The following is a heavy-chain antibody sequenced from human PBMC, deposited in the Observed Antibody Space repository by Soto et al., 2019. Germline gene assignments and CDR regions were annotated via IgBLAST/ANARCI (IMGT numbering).Heavy chain of an antibody. J-gene: IGHJ6*02. Sequence: QVQLVESGGGVVQPGRSLRLSCAASGFTFSSYGMHWVRQAPGKGLEWAAVIWYDGSNKYYADSVKGRFTISRDNSKNTLYLQMIRLRDEETAVYYCARDDYGMDVWGQGTTVTVSS. CDR3: ARDDYGMDV. CDR2: IWYDGSNK. V-gene: IGHV3-33*01. CDR1: GFTFSSYG.